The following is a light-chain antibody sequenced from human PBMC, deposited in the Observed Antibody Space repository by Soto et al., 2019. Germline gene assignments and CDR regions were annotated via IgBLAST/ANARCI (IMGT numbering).Light chain of an antibody. CDR1: QSVSRY. CDR3: QQRSDWPST. Sequence: EIVLTQSPATLSLSPGERATLSCRASQSVSRYLAWYQQKPGQAPRLLIYDASNRATGIPARFSGSGSGTDVTLIMSSLELEDFAVYYCQQRSDWPSTFGGGTKVQIK. V-gene: IGKV3-11*01. CDR2: DAS. J-gene: IGKJ4*01.